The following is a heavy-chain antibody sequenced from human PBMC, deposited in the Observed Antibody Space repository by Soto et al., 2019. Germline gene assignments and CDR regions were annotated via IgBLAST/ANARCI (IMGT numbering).Heavy chain of an antibody. V-gene: IGHV3-48*03. CDR3: ARDSRGGAARRPTFYY. D-gene: IGHD6-6*01. CDR2: IGRSGETI. J-gene: IGHJ4*02. CDR1: GFTFSSFE. Sequence: PWGSLRLSCVGSGFTFSSFEMNWVRQTPGKGLEWLSYIGRSGETIYYVDSVKGRFTISRDNAKSSLFLQMNGLRDEDTGIYYCARDSRGGAARRPTFYYWGRGTLVTVSS.